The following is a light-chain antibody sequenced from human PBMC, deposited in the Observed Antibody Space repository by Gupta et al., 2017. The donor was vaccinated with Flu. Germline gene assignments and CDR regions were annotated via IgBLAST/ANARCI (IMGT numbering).Light chain of an antibody. J-gene: IGLJ3*02. CDR2: EVS. Sequence: QSALTQPPSPAGSPGQSVTLSCTATSSDVGGYKYVSWYQQYPGKAPKLMIYEVSKRPSGVPDRFSGSKSGNTASLTVSGLQAEDEAGYYCSSYAGGNNWVFGGGTKLTVL. CDR3: SSYAGGNNWV. V-gene: IGLV2-8*01. CDR1: SSDVGGYKY.